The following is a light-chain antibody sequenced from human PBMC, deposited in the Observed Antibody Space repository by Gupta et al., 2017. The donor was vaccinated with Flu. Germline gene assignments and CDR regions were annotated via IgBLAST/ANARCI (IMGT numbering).Light chain of an antibody. CDR1: SANIRSNT. Sequence: QSVLTHAPSASGTPGQNATISSSGSSANIRSNTVDWHQQIPVPAPKLHIYDNNQRPSGVPDRFSVSKSGTSASPAISGLQSEDEDGYYCSGWDDGRNGAYVCGTGTKVTVL. CDR3: SGWDDGRNGAYV. CDR2: DNN. V-gene: IGLV1-44*01. J-gene: IGLJ1*01.